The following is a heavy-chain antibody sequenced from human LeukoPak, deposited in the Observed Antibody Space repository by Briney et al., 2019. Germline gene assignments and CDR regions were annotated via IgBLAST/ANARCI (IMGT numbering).Heavy chain of an antibody. Sequence: ASVKVSCKASGYTFTGYYMHWVRQAPGQGLEWMGWINPNSGGTNYAQKFQGRVTMTRDTSISTAYMELSRLRSDDTAGYYCARGGGKYSSGLDYWGQGTLVTVSS. CDR2: INPNSGGT. V-gene: IGHV1-2*02. CDR1: GYTFTGYY. D-gene: IGHD6-19*01. CDR3: ARGGGKYSSGLDY. J-gene: IGHJ4*02.